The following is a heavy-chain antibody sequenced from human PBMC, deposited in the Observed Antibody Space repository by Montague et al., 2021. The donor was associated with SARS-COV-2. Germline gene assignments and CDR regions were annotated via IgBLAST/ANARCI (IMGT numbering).Heavy chain of an antibody. J-gene: IGHJ4*02. CDR1: GDSVSSNSAT. V-gene: IGHV6-1*01. CDR2: TYYRSKWYN. Sequence: CAISGDSVSSNSATWNWVRQSPSRGLEWLGRTYYRSKWYNDYAVXLRGRVTINPDTSKNQFSLRLTSVTAADTAVYFCARGGLGNRGFDYWGQGTLVTVSS. CDR3: ARGGLGNRGFDY. D-gene: IGHD3/OR15-3a*01.